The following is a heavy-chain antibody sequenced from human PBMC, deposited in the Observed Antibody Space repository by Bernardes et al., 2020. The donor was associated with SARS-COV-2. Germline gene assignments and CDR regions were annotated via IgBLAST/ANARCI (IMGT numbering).Heavy chain of an antibody. CDR1: GGSISNSGYY. Sequence: SLTCTVSGGSISNSGYYWGWLRQPPGKGLEWIGSFYSSGNTYYNPSLQSRLSKSIDTSRNQFSLRLSSVTAADTAVYYCAGSSCGADCYIGGLRSWDYGMDVWGQGTTVTVSS. J-gene: IGHJ6*02. V-gene: IGHV4-39*01. D-gene: IGHD2-21*02. CDR2: FYSSGNT. CDR3: AGSSCGADCYIGGLRSWDYGMDV.